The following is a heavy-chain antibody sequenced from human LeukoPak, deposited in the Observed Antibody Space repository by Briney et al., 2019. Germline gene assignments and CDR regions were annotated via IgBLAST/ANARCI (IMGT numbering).Heavy chain of an antibody. D-gene: IGHD1-26*01. Sequence: ASVKVSCKASGYTFTVYYMHWGRQAPGQGLEWMGWINPTSGGTNYAQKFQGRVTMTRDTSITTVYMELSGLSFADTAVSYCARGGGRYSVDYWGQGTLVIVSS. CDR3: ARGGGRYSVDY. J-gene: IGHJ4*02. CDR1: GYTFTVYY. V-gene: IGHV1-2*02. CDR2: INPTSGGT.